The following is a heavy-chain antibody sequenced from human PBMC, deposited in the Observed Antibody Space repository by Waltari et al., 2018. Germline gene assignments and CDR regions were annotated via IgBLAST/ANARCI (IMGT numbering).Heavy chain of an antibody. D-gene: IGHD3-3*01. CDR3: ARAVTLERITIFGVVTIIAGYAFDI. J-gene: IGHJ3*02. CDR2: INHSGST. CDR1: GGSCSGYY. Sequence: QVQLQQWGAGLLKPSETLSRTCAVYGGSCSGYYWSWIRQPPRKGREWIGEINHSGSTNYNPSIKSRVSISEDTSKNQFSLKLSSVTAADTAVYYCARAVTLERITIFGVVTIIAGYAFDIWGQGTMVTVSS. V-gene: IGHV4-34*01.